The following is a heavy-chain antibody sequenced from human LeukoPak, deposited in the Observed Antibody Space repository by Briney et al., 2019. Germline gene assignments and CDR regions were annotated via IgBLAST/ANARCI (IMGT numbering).Heavy chain of an antibody. CDR3: ARAGQEWFGELGFDQ. Sequence: PGGSLRLSCAASGFTFSSYSMNWVRQAPGKGLEWVSYISSSSSTIYYADSVKGLFTISRDNAKNSLYLQTNSLRAEDTAVYYCARAGQEWFGELGFDQWGHGTLVIVSS. V-gene: IGHV3-48*04. CDR2: ISSSSSTI. CDR1: GFTFSSYS. D-gene: IGHD3-10*01. J-gene: IGHJ4*01.